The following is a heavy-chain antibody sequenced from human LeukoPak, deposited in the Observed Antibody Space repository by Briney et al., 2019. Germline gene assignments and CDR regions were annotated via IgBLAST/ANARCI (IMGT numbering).Heavy chain of an antibody. V-gene: IGHV3-30*02. J-gene: IGHJ6*03. Sequence: GGSLRLSCAASGFSFSTYGMHWVRQAPGKGLEWVAFIRYNVLSKYYADSVKGRFTISRDDSKNTLDLQMNSLRAEDTAVYYCAKGNDAPSTSWDDYYMDVWGKGTTVTVSS. CDR1: GFSFSTYG. D-gene: IGHD1-1*01. CDR2: IRYNVLSK. CDR3: AKGNDAPSTSWDDYYMDV.